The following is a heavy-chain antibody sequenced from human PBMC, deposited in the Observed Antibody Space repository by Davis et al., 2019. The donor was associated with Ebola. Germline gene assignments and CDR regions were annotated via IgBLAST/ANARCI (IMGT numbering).Heavy chain of an antibody. V-gene: IGHV4-34*01. CDR3: ARYCSSTSCYTFDY. J-gene: IGHJ4*02. D-gene: IGHD2-2*02. CDR2: INHSGST. Sequence: PGGSLRLSCAVYGGSFSGYYWSWIRQPPGKGLEWIGEINHSGSTNYNPSLKSRVTISVDTSKNQFSLKLSSVTAADTAVYYCARYCSSTSCYTFDYWGQGTLVTVSS. CDR1: GGSFSGYY.